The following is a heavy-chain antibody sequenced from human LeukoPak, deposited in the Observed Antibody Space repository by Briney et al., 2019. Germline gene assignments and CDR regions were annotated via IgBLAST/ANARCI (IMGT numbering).Heavy chain of an antibody. V-gene: IGHV3-48*04. CDR1: GFTFSSYS. CDR2: ISSSSSTI. Sequence: PGGSLRLSCAASGFTFSSYSMNWVRQAPGKGLEWVSYISSSSSTIYYADSVKGRFTISRDNAKNSLYLQMNSLRAEDTAVYYCARDYRKKSLWFGEPPPRYYYGMDVWGQGTTVTVSS. D-gene: IGHD3-10*01. CDR3: ARDYRKKSLWFGEPPPRYYYGMDV. J-gene: IGHJ6*02.